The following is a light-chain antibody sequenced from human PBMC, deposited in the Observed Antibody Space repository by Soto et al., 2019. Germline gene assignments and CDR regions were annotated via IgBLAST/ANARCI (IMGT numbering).Light chain of an antibody. V-gene: IGKV1-33*01. J-gene: IGKJ1*01. CDR2: DAS. CDR3: QRYDSFSRT. CDR1: QDISNY. Sequence: DIQMTQSPSSLSASVGDRVTITCQASQDISNYLNWYQQKPGKAPKLLIYDASNLETGVPSRFSGSGSGTDFTFTISSLQPEDIATYYCQRYDSFSRTFGQGTKVEIK.